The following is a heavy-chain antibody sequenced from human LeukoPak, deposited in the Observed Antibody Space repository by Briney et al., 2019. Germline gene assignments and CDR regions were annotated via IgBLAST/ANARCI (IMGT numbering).Heavy chain of an antibody. CDR3: TKDMEWGMDV. Sequence: GGSLRLSCAASGFTFDRHTMHWVRQPPGKGPEWVSLIGWDGTNIDYADSAKGRFTISRDSSKNFVYLQMHSLRTEDTALYYCTKDMEWGMDVWGQGTTVIVSS. CDR1: GFTFDRHT. D-gene: IGHD3-3*01. V-gene: IGHV3-43*01. J-gene: IGHJ6*02. CDR2: IGWDGTNI.